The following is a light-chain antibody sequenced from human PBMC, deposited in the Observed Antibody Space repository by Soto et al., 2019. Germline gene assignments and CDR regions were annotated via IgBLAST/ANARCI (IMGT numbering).Light chain of an antibody. J-gene: IGLJ1*01. CDR3: LLYYGGAFV. CDR2: RTS. Sequence: QAVVTQEPSLTVSPGGTVTLTCASSTGAVTSGYYPSWFQQKPGQPPRTLIYRTSDKPSWTPARFSGSLLGGKAALTLSGVQPDDEAEYSCLLYYGGAFVFGTGTKVTVL. CDR1: TGAVTSGYY. V-gene: IGLV7-43*01.